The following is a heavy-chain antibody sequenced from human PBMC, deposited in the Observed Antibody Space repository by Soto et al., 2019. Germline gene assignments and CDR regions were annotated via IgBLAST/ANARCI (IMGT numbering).Heavy chain of an antibody. V-gene: IGHV3-30-3*01. CDR2: ISYDGSNK. CDR3: ARDGYGSGRYYIDYYYGMHV. CDR1: GLTFSSYA. D-gene: IGHD3-10*01. Sequence: GGSLRLSCAASGLTFSSYAMHWVRQAPGKGLEWVAVISYDGSNKYYADSVKGRFTISRDNSKNTLYLQMNSLRAEDTAVYYCARDGYGSGRYYIDYYYGMHVWGQGTTVTVYS. J-gene: IGHJ6*02.